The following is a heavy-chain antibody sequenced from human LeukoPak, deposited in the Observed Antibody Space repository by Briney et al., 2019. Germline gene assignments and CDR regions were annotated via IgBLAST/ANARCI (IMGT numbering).Heavy chain of an antibody. V-gene: IGHV1-46*01. CDR1: GYTFTSYY. CDR2: INPRGGST. D-gene: IGHD6-13*01. J-gene: IGHJ5*02. Sequence: GASVKVSCKASGYTFTSYYMHWVRQAPGQGLEWMGIINPRGGSTSYAQKFQGRVTMTRDTSTSTVYMELSSLRSEDTAVYYCARDLNRAAAGTNDWFDPWGQGTLVTVSS. CDR3: ARDLNRAAAGTNDWFDP.